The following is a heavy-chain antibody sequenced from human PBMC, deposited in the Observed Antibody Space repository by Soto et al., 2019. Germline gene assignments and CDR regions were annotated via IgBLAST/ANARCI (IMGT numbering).Heavy chain of an antibody. J-gene: IGHJ6*02. D-gene: IGHD3-22*01. CDR3: ARYRDYYYDNSDNYHYHYGMDV. Sequence: ASVKVSCKTSGYPFSSYGISWVRQAPGQGLEWLGWISGYNGKTEYGQKVQDRLILTTDTSTNTVYMEMRNLRSDDTAVYYCARYRDYYYDNSDNYHYHYGMDVWGQGTTVTVSS. V-gene: IGHV1-18*04. CDR1: GYPFSSYG. CDR2: ISGYNGKT.